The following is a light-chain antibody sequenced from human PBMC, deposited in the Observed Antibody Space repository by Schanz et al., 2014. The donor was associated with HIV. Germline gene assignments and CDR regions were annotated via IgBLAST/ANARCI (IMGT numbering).Light chain of an antibody. CDR2: DNY. J-gene: IGLJ2*01. CDR3: GTWDSSLNGGV. CDR1: TSNIGNNY. Sequence: QSVLTQPPSVSAAPRQKVTISCSGSTSNIGNNYVSWYQQFPGTAPQLLIYDNYRRASGIPDRFSGSKSGTSASLDITGLQTGDEADYYCGTWDSSLNGGVFGGGTKLTV. V-gene: IGLV1-51*01.